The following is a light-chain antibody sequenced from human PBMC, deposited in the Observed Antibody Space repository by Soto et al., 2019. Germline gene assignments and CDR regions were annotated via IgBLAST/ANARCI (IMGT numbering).Light chain of an antibody. CDR2: AAS. V-gene: IGKV1-8*01. CDR3: HQYYIYPWS. Sequence: AIRMTQSPSSLSASTGDRVTITCRASQGISSYLAWYQQKPGKAPKLLIYAASTLQSGVPSRFSGSGSGTDFTLTISCLQSEDLATYCCHQYYIYPWSFDLGTKVEI. CDR1: QGISSY. J-gene: IGKJ1*01.